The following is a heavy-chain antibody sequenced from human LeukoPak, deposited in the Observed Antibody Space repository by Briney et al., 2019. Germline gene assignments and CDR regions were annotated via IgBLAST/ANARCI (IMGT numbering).Heavy chain of an antibody. V-gene: IGHV3-53*01. D-gene: IGHD2-21*01. J-gene: IGHJ6*03. CDR2: IYSGGST. CDR1: GFTVSSNY. Sequence: PGGPLRLSCAASGFTVSSNYMSWVRQAPGKGLEWVSVIYSGGSTYYADSVKGRFTISRDNSKNTLYLQMNRLRAEDTAVYYCARGSSDVWPPYMDVWGKGTTVTVSS. CDR3: ARGSSDVWPPYMDV.